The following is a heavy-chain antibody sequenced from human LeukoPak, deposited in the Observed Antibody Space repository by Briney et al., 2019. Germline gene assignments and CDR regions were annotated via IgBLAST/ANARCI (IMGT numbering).Heavy chain of an antibody. CDR1: GGSISSYY. Sequence: KTSETLSLTCTVSGGSISSYYWSWIRQPPGKGLEWIGYIYYSGSTNYNPSLKSRVTISVDTSKNQFSLKLSSVTAADTAVYYCARRLGYCSSTSCYRGYYFDYWGQGTLVTVSS. D-gene: IGHD2-2*02. CDR3: ARRLGYCSSTSCYRGYYFDY. J-gene: IGHJ4*02. CDR2: IYYSGST. V-gene: IGHV4-59*12.